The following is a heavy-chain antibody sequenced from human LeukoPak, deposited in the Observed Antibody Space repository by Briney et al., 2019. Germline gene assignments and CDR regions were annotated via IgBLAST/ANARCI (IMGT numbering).Heavy chain of an antibody. CDR1: GGSISSYY. D-gene: IGHD3-22*01. J-gene: IGHJ3*02. V-gene: IGHV4-59*01. Sequence: PSETLSPTCTVSGGSISSYYWSWIRQPPGKGLEWIGYIYYSGSTNYNPSLKSRVTISVDTSKNQFSLKLSSVTAADTAVYYCARDNGGRHSYYYDRVTNAFDIWGQGTMVTVSS. CDR2: IYYSGST. CDR3: ARDNGGRHSYYYDRVTNAFDI.